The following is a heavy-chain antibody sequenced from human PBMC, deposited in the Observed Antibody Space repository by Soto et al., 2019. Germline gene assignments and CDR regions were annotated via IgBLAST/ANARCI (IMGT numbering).Heavy chain of an antibody. Sequence: PVGSLRLSCAASGFTFSSYGMHWVRQAPGKGLEWVAVISYDGSNKYYADSVKGRFTISRDNSKNTLYLQMNSLRAEDTAVYYCAKSGGVATIDYWGQGTLVTVSS. J-gene: IGHJ4*02. CDR2: ISYDGSNK. D-gene: IGHD2-15*01. CDR1: GFTFSSYG. V-gene: IGHV3-30*18. CDR3: AKSGGVATIDY.